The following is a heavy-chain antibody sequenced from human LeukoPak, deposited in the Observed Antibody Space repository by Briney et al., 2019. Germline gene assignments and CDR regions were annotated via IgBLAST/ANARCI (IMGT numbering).Heavy chain of an antibody. CDR3: ARGNGHSSGWFDY. V-gene: IGHV3-33*01. CDR2: IWYDGSKK. D-gene: IGHD6-19*01. CDR1: GFSFRSYG. Sequence: GRSPRLSCAASGFSFRSYGMHWVRQAPGKGLEWVAVIWYDGSKKDYADSVKGRFTISRDNSKNTVYLQMNSLRDDDTAVYYCARGNGHSSGWFDYWGQGTLVTVSS. J-gene: IGHJ4*02.